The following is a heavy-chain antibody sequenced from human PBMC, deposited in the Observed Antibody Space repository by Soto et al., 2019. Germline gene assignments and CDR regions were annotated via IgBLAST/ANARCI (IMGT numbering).Heavy chain of an antibody. V-gene: IGHV3-21*01. D-gene: IGHD4-4*01. J-gene: IGHJ4*02. Sequence: EVQLVESGGGLVKPGGSLRLSCAASGFTFSSYSMNWVRQAPGKGLEWVSSISSSSSYIYYADSVKGRFTISRDNANNSLYLQMNSLRAEDTAVYYCARRSTEYYFDYWGQGPLVTVSS. CDR1: GFTFSSYS. CDR2: ISSSSSYI. CDR3: ARRSTEYYFDY.